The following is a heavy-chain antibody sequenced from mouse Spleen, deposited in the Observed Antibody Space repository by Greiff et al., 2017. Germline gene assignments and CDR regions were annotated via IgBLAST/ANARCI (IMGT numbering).Heavy chain of an antibody. D-gene: IGHD2-2*01. V-gene: IGHV5-12*02. CDR2: ISNGGGST. CDR3: ARRDGYDLYAMDY. J-gene: IGHJ4*01. CDR1: GFTFSDYY. Sequence: DVKLQESGGGLVQPGGSLKLSCATSGFTFSDYYMYWVRQTPEKRLEWVAYISNGGGSTYYPDTVKGRFTISRDNAKNTLYLQMSRLKSEDTAMYYCARRDGYDLYAMDYWGQGTSVTVSS.